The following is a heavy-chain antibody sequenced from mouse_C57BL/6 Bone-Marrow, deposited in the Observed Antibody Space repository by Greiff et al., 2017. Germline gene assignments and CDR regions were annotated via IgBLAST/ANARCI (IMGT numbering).Heavy chain of an antibody. V-gene: IGHV1-55*01. D-gene: IGHD2-4*01. CDR2: IYPGSGST. Sequence: QVQLQQSGAELVKPGASVKMSCKASGYTFTSYWITWVKQRPGQGLEWIGDIYPGSGSTKYNEKFKSKATLTVDTSSSTAYMQLSSLTSEDSAVYYCANIYYDGYYAMDYWGQGTSVTVSS. CDR3: ANIYYDGYYAMDY. J-gene: IGHJ4*01. CDR1: GYTFTSYW.